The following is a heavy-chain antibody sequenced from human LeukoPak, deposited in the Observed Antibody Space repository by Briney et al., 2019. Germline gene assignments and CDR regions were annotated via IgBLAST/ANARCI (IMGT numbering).Heavy chain of an antibody. CDR2: ISDTWQIK. J-gene: IGHJ4*02. CDR1: GFAFRRQA. V-gene: IGHV3-23*01. CDR3: AKDARPTTGPYFFDY. D-gene: IGHD7-27*01. Sequence: QPVGALILHRPCSGFAFRRQAMGLVRQAPGEGLEGVSVISDTWQIKYYPDSVKGRFTICRDNSKNVLFLQKISLRAEDTGVFYCAKDARPTTGPYFFDYWSQGTLVTVSS.